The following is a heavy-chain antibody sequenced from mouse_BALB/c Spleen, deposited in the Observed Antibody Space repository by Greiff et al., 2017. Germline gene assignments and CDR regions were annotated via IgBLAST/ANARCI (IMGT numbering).Heavy chain of an antibody. CDR2: INPSNGRT. D-gene: IGHD2-10*02. Sequence: QVQLQQPGAELVKPGASVKLSCKASGYTFTSYWMHWVKQRPGQGLEWIGEINPSNGRTNYNEKFKSKATLTVDKSSSTAYMQLSSLTSEDSAVYYCARQGLSYGNYGAMDYWGQGTSVTVSS. J-gene: IGHJ4*01. CDR1: GYTFTSYW. V-gene: IGHV1S81*02. CDR3: ARQGLSYGNYGAMDY.